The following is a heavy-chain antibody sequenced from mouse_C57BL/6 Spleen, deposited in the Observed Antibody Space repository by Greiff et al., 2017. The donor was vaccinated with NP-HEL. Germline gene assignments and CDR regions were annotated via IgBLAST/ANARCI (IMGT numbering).Heavy chain of an antibody. CDR2: ISDGGSYT. J-gene: IGHJ2*01. D-gene: IGHD2-10*02. Sequence: EVKLVESGGGLVKPGGSLKLSCAASGFTFSSYAMSWVRQTPEKRLEWVATISDGGSYTYYPDNVKGRFTISRDNAKNNLYLQMSHLKSEDTAMYYCERYGNDFDYWGQGTTLTVSS. CDR1: GFTFSSYA. CDR3: ERYGNDFDY. V-gene: IGHV5-4*03.